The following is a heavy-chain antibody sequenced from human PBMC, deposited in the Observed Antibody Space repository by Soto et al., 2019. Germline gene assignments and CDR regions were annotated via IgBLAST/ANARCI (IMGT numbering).Heavy chain of an antibody. CDR3: ARSQGGSSSLDIYYYYYYGMDV. CDR1: GGTFSSYA. D-gene: IGHD2-15*01. V-gene: IGHV1-69*01. CDR2: IIPIFGTA. Sequence: QVQLVQSGAEVKKPGSSVKVSCKAPGGTFSSYAISWVRQAPGHGLEWMGGIIPIFGTAKYAQKFQGRVTITADEATIAGYMELSSLRSEDTAVYYCARSQGGSSSLDIYYYYYYGMDVWGQGTTVTVSS. J-gene: IGHJ6*02.